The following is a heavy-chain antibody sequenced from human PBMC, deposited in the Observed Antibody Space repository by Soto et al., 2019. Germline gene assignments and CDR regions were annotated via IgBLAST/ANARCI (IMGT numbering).Heavy chain of an antibody. CDR1: GYSFTSYW. Sequence: PGXSLKISCKGSGYSFTSYWLGWLRQIPVKGLGWMGRIDPSDSYTNYSPSFQGHVTISADKSISTAYLQWSSLKASDTAMYYCASAYYYDSSGYYYVVRAFDIWGQGTMVTVSS. J-gene: IGHJ3*02. D-gene: IGHD3-22*01. CDR3: ASAYYYDSSGYYYVVRAFDI. CDR2: IDPSDSYT. V-gene: IGHV5-10-1*01.